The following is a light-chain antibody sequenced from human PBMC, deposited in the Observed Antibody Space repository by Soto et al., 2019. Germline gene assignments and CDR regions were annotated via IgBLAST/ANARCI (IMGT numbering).Light chain of an antibody. J-gene: IGLJ1*01. CDR1: SSDVGGYNY. CDR2: DVS. CDR3: SSYAGTHIV. V-gene: IGLV2-8*01. Sequence: QSALTQPPSASGSPGQSVTISCTGTSSDVGGYNYVSWYQQHPGKAPKLMNYDVSKRPSGVPDRFSGSKSGNTASLTVSGLQAEDEADYYCSSYAGTHIVFGTGTKLTVI.